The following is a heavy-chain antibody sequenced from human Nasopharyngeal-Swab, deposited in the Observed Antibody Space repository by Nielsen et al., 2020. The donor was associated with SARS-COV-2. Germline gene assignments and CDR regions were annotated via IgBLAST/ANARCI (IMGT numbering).Heavy chain of an antibody. D-gene: IGHD6-13*01. V-gene: IGHV4-39*01. Sequence: WIRQPPGKGLEWIGYIYYSGSTYYNPSLKSRVTISVDTSKNQFSVKLSSVTAADTAVYYCARIIAAAGTVGYMDVWGKGTTVTVSS. CDR3: ARIIAAAGTVGYMDV. CDR2: IYYSGST. J-gene: IGHJ6*03.